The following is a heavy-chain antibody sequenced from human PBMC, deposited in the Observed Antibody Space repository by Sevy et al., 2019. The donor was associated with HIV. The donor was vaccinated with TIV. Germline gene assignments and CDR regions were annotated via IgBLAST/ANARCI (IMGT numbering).Heavy chain of an antibody. CDR1: GGTFSSYA. J-gene: IGHJ4*02. CDR2: IIPIFGTA. D-gene: IGHD3-22*01. CDR3: ASGGLVVVYVPFDY. Sequence: ASVKVSCKASGGTFSSYAISWVRQAPGQGLEWMGGIIPIFGTANYAQKFQGRVTITADESTSTAYMELSSLRSEDTAVYYCASGGLVVVYVPFDYWGQGTLVTVSS. V-gene: IGHV1-69*13.